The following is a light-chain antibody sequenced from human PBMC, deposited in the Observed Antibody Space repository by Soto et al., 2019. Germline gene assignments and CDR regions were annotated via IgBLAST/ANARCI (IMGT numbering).Light chain of an antibody. V-gene: IGKV3-11*01. CDR3: QQRYNWPNT. CDR1: PSFGSS. Sequence: EVVLTHSPAALSLSPLERATLSCRTSPSFGSSLAWYPHNPGQAPRLLIYHASNRATGIPARFSGSGSGTDFTLTISSAEPEDFAVYYCQQRYNWPNTFGQGTKLEIK. J-gene: IGKJ2*01. CDR2: HAS.